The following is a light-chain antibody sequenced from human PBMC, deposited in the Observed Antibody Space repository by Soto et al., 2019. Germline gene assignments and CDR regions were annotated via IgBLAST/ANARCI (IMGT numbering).Light chain of an antibody. J-gene: IGLJ1*01. V-gene: IGLV2-14*02. Sequence: QSALTQPASVSGSPGQSITISCTGTSSDVGGYNLVSWYQQHPDKAPKLVIYEGSKRPSGVSSRFSGSKSGNTASLTISGLQAEDEAEYYCSSYTNINTRACVFGTGTKLTVL. CDR3: SSYTNINTRACV. CDR1: SSDVGGYNL. CDR2: EGS.